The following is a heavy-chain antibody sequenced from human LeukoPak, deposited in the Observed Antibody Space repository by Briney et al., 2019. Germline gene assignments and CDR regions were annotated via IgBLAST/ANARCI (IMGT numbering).Heavy chain of an antibody. J-gene: IGHJ4*02. CDR3: VRDIGQLRSDY. V-gene: IGHV4-38-2*02. CDR1: GYSISSDYF. D-gene: IGHD2-2*01. Sequence: SETLSLTCVVSGYSISSDYFWGWSRQPPGKGLEGIGTISHSGTTFYKPSFKSRITTSLYTSKNQFSLKVNSVTAADTAVYYCVRDIGQLRSDYWGQGTLVTVSS. CDR2: ISHSGTT.